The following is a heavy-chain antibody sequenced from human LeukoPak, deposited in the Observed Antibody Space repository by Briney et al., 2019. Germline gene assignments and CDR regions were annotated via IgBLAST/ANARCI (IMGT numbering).Heavy chain of an antibody. J-gene: IGHJ4*02. CDR1: GFTFSSYW. Sequence: PGGSLRLSCAASGFTFSSYWMSWVRQAPGKGLEWVSVIYSGDNTYYVESVKGRFTISRDNSKNTLFLQMNRLRAEDTAVYYCAGRRVLDASFDYWGQGTLVTVSS. CDR3: AGRRVLDASFDY. CDR2: IYSGDNT. D-gene: IGHD3-16*01. V-gene: IGHV3-66*02.